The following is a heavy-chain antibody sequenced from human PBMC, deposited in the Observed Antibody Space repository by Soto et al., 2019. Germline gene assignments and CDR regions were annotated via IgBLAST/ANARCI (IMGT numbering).Heavy chain of an antibody. CDR2: IFYSGST. V-gene: IGHV4-59*01. D-gene: IGHD5-18*01. Sequence: PSETLSLTCTVSGDSISPYYWSWIRQPPGKGLEWIGYIFYSGSTSYNPSLKSRVTISVDTSKNQFSLNLYSLTSADTAVYYCARDTGYSYGHSRWFDPWGQGALVTVSS. CDR1: GDSISPYY. CDR3: ARDTGYSYGHSRWFDP. J-gene: IGHJ5*02.